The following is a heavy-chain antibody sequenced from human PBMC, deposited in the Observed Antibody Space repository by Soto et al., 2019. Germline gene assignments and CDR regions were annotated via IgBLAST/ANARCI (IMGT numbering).Heavy chain of an antibody. V-gene: IGHV4-59*01. J-gene: IGHJ4*02. CDR1: GGSISGSY. Sequence: PSETLSLTCSVSGGSISGSYWSWIRQSPGKGLEWLGYVYYTGSTNYSPSLRSRVSISVDTSKNEFSLRLSSVTAADTAVYFCAGSVAVPGAQIDYWGQGTQVTVSS. CDR2: VYYTGST. CDR3: AGSVAVPGAQIDY. D-gene: IGHD6-19*01.